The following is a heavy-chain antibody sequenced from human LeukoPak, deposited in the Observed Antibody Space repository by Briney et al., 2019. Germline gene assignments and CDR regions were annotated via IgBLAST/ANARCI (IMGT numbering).Heavy chain of an antibody. V-gene: IGHV3-9*01. J-gene: IGHJ4*02. Sequence: GRSLRLSCVASGFPFDDYGMFWVRQSPGKGLEWVSSISWNSGIIDYADSVKGRFTISRDNAKNSLYLQMNSLRVEDTAFYYCAKDRFFYDSGSKANWGQGTLVTVSS. D-gene: IGHD3-22*01. CDR3: AKDRFFYDSGSKAN. CDR2: ISWNSGII. CDR1: GFPFDDYG.